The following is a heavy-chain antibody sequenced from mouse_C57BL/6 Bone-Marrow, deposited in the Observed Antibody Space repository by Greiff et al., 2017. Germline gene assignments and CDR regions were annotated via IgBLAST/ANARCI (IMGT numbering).Heavy chain of an antibody. CDR3: ARFSFFDY. V-gene: IGHV1-50*01. Sequence: QVQLQQPGAELVKPGASVKLSCKASGYTFTSYWMQWVKQRPGQGLEWIGEIDPSDSYTNYNQKFKGKATLTVDTSSRTAYMQLSSLTSEDSAVYDCARFSFFDYWGQGTTLTVSS. CDR2: IDPSDSYT. CDR1: GYTFTSYW. J-gene: IGHJ2*01.